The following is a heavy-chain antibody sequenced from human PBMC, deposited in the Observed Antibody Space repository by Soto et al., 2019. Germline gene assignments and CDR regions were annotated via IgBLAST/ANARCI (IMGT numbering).Heavy chain of an antibody. J-gene: IGHJ4*02. D-gene: IGHD2-15*01. CDR1: GGTFSRYG. CDR2: IIPLFGTA. Sequence: QVQLVQSGAEVTKPGSSVKVSCKASGGTFSRYGINWVRQAPGHGLEWMGGIIPLFGTANYAQKFQGRVKITADESTSTAHMELRSLRSEDTAVYYCARDYGHDCSGGNCYFYFWGQGTLVTVSS. CDR3: ARDYGHDCSGGNCYFYF. V-gene: IGHV1-69*01.